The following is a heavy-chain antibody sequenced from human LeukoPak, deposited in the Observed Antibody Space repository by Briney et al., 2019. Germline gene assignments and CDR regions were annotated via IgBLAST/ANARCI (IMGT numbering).Heavy chain of an antibody. D-gene: IGHD1-14*01. CDR3: ARGGGGILATPEDY. V-gene: IGHV3-53*01. CDR1: GFTVSSSY. Sequence: PGGSLRLSCAASGFTVSSSYMSWVRQAPGKGPEWVSVIYSGGSTYYAGSVKGRFTISRDNSRNTLYLQMNSLRAEDTAVYYCARGGGGILATPEDYWGQGTLVTVSS. J-gene: IGHJ4*02. CDR2: IYSGGST.